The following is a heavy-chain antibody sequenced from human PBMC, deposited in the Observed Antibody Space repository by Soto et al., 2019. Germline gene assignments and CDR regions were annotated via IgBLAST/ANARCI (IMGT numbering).Heavy chain of an antibody. D-gene: IGHD3-9*01. CDR3: ARSEFDWLSQARYYFDY. J-gene: IGHJ4*02. V-gene: IGHV1-46*01. Sequence: QVQLVQSGAEVKKPGASVKISCRASGYTFTTYYIHWVRQAPGQGLEWMGIINPSAGSTTYTQKFQGRVTMTRDTSTSTLYMELSSLRSEDTAVYYCARSEFDWLSQARYYFDYWGQGTLVTVSS. CDR2: INPSAGST. CDR1: GYTFTTYY.